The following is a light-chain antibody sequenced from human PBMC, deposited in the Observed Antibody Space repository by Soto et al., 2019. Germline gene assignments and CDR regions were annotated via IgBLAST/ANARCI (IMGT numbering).Light chain of an antibody. CDR1: QTVSSNY. V-gene: IGKV3-20*01. CDR3: QQYGSTPPT. Sequence: EIVLTQSPGTVSLSPGETATLSCRASQTVSSNYLAWYQQKPGQAPRLLIYGATSRATGVADRFSGGGSGTDFTLTISRLEPEDFAVYNCQQYGSTPPTFGEGRRWRSN. CDR2: GAT. J-gene: IGKJ4*01.